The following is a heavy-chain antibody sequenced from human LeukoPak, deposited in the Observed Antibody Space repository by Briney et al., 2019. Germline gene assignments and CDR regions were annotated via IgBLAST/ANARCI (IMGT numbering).Heavy chain of an antibody. Sequence: PSETLSLTCTVSGGSVSSSSYYWGWIRQPPGKGLEWIGSIYYSGSTYYNPSLKSRVTISVDTSKNQFSLKLSSVTAADTAVYYCARGVRELWFGELLSWFDPWGQGTLVTVSS. D-gene: IGHD3-10*01. CDR1: GGSVSSSSYY. CDR3: ARGVRELWFGELLSWFDP. J-gene: IGHJ5*02. V-gene: IGHV4-39*07. CDR2: IYYSGST.